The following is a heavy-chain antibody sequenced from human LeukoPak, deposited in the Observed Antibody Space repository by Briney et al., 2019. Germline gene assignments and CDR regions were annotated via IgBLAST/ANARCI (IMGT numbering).Heavy chain of an antibody. Sequence: GGSLRLSCAASGFTFSSYAMHWVRQAPRKGLEWVAVISYDGSNKYYADSVKGRFTISRDNSKNTLYLQMNSLRAEDTAVYYCARGGLGYCSGGSCYPGAAFDIWGQGTMVTVSS. J-gene: IGHJ3*02. CDR1: GFTFSSYA. CDR3: ARGGLGYCSGGSCYPGAAFDI. V-gene: IGHV3-30-3*01. CDR2: ISYDGSNK. D-gene: IGHD2-15*01.